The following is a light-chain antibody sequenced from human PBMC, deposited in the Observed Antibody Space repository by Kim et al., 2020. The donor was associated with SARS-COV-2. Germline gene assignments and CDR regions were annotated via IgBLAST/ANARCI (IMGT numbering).Light chain of an antibody. CDR1: QSTATT. Sequence: LSFLPSQSTATTLAWYHPKPGPPPRLLIYGASTTATGVPARISGSASGSDFTLTISTLQSGDFGIYYCQQYNNWFPYTFGQGTKLEIK. CDR3: QQYNNWFPYT. CDR2: GAS. V-gene: IGKV3-15*01. J-gene: IGKJ2*01.